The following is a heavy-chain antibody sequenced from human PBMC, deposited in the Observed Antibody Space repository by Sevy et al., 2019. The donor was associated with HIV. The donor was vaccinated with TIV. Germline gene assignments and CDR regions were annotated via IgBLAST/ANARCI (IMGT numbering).Heavy chain of an antibody. Sequence: GGCLRLSCAASGFTFSRYAMNCVRQAPGKGLEWVSGISGSGGSGEKTNYADSVKGRFTISRDDSKNSLYLQLNSRRSEDTAIYYCARKYHSSGYFDYWGQGTMVLVSS. J-gene: IGHJ4*02. D-gene: IGHD3-22*01. CDR1: GFTFSRYA. CDR3: ARKYHSSGYFDY. CDR2: ISGSGGSGEKT. V-gene: IGHV3-23*01.